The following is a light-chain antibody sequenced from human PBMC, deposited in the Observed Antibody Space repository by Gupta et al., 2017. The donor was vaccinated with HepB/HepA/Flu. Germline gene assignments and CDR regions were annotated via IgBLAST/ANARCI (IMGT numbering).Light chain of an antibody. CDR3: QVWDGSSYHVV. CDR1: NIGNIS. CDR2: YDS. J-gene: IGLJ2*01. Sequence: SYVLSQTPSVSVALGKTARITCGRNNIGNISVHWYQQKPGQAPVLIMYYDSGRPSGIPERFGGSNFGNTATLTIGRVEAGDEADYFCQVWDGSSYHVVFGGGTKLTVL. V-gene: IGLV3-21*04.